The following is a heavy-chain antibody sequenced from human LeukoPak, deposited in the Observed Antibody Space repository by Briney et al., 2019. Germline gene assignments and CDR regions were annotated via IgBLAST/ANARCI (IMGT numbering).Heavy chain of an antibody. CDR3: ARAASGNSLYYFDY. J-gene: IGHJ4*02. V-gene: IGHV3-53*01. CDR1: SSYE. Sequence: SSYEMNWVRQAPGKGLEWVSVIYSGGSTYYADSVKGRFTISRDNSKNTLYLQMNSLRAEDTAVYYCARAASGNSLYYFDYWGQGTLVTVSS. CDR2: IYSGGST. D-gene: IGHD4-23*01.